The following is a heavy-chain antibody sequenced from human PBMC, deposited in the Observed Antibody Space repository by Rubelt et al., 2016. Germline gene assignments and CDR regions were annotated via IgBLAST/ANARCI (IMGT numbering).Heavy chain of an antibody. D-gene: IGHD5-18*01. J-gene: IGHJ4*02. CDR3: ARLGRGYSSDPFDY. V-gene: IGHV5-51*01. Sequence: NGVEWMGIIYPGDSDTRYSPSFQGQVTISADKSISTAYLQWSSLKASDTAMYYCARLGRGYSSDPFDYWGQGTLVTVSS. CDR2: IYPGDSDT.